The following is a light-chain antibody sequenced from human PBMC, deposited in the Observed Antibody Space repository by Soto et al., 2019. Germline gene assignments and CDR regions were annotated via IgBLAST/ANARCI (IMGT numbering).Light chain of an antibody. Sequence: QPVLTQSPSASASLGASVKLICTLSSGHSSYAIAWHQQQPEKGPRYLMKLNSDGSHSRGDGIPDRFSGSSSGAERYLTISSLQSEDEADYYCQTWGTGIHVFGTGTKLTVL. CDR2: LNSDGSH. J-gene: IGLJ1*01. CDR1: SGHSSYA. V-gene: IGLV4-69*01. CDR3: QTWGTGIHV.